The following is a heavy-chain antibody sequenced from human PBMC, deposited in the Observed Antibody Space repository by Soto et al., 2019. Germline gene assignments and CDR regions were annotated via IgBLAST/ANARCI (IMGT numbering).Heavy chain of an antibody. D-gene: IGHD5-18*01. CDR3: ARVDSALKGPFDY. CDR1: GYIFTSYY. CDR2: INSSGGST. J-gene: IGHJ4*02. V-gene: IGHV1-46*01. Sequence: ASVKVSCKASGYIFTSYYVHWVRQAPGQGLEWMGIINSSGGSTSYAQKFQDRVTMTRDTSTSTVYMELSSLRSEDTAVYYCARVDSALKGPFDYWGQGTLVTVSS.